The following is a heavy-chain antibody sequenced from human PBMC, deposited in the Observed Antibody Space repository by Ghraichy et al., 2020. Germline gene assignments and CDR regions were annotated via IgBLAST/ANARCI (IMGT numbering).Heavy chain of an antibody. Sequence: ASVKVSCKASGYTFTGYYLHWVRQAPGQGLEYMGWINPQSGVTDYAQKFQGRVTMTRDTSISTAYMEVSRLRSDDSAVYYCAVGYDFWSGSSADSYGLDVWGQGTTVTVSS. J-gene: IGHJ6*02. CDR1: GYTFTGYY. D-gene: IGHD3-3*01. CDR3: AVGYDFWSGSSADSYGLDV. V-gene: IGHV1-2*02. CDR2: INPQSGVT.